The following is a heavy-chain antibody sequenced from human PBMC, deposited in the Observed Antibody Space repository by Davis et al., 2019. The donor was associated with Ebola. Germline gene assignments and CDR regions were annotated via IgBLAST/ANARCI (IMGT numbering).Heavy chain of an antibody. CDR2: IYYSGIT. Sequence: SETLSLTCTVSGGSIISSSSYWGWIRQPPRNGLEWIGSIYYSGITYYNPSLKSRVTISVDTSKNQFSLKLRSVTAADTAVYYCAGPASMYYFDYWGQGTLVTVSS. CDR1: GGSIISSSSY. CDR3: AGPASMYYFDY. J-gene: IGHJ4*02. V-gene: IGHV4-39*01. D-gene: IGHD2/OR15-2a*01.